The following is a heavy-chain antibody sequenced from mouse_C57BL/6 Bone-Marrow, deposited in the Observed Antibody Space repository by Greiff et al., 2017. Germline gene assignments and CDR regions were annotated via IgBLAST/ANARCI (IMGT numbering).Heavy chain of an antibody. CDR3: ERHDYGSCTMDY. Sequence: EVTVEESGGGLVPPKGSLKLSCAASGFSFNTYAMNWVRQAPGKGLEWVARIRSKSNNYATYYAVSVKDRFTISRDDSESMLYLQMNNLKTEDTXMYYCERHDYGSCTMDYWGQGTTVTVSS. V-gene: IGHV10-1*01. D-gene: IGHD1-1*01. CDR1: GFSFNTYA. CDR2: IRSKSNNYAT. J-gene: IGHJ4*01.